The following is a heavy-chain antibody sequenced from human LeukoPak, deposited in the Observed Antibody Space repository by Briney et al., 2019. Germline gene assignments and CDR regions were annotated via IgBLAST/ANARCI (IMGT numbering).Heavy chain of an antibody. CDR3: AADILTGYIQH. J-gene: IGHJ1*01. CDR2: INHSGST. D-gene: IGHD3-9*01. V-gene: IGHV4-34*01. Sequence: SETLSLTCTVSGGSISSYYWSWIRQPPGKGLEWIGEINHSGSTNYNPSLKSRVTISVDTSKNQFSLKLSSVTAADTAVYYCAADILTGYIQHWGQGTLVTVSS. CDR1: GGSISSYY.